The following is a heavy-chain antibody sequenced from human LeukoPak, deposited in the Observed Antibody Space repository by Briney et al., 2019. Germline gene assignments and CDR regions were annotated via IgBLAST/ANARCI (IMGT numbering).Heavy chain of an antibody. V-gene: IGHV3-48*03. D-gene: IGHD3-10*01. CDR3: ARRGGNFDY. J-gene: IGHJ4*02. CDR1: GFTFSSYE. CDR2: ISRSGSTI. Sequence: GGSLRLSCAASGFTFSSYEMSWVRQAPGKGLEWVSYISRSGSTIYYADSVKGRFTISRDNAKNSLYLQMNSLRAEDTAVYYCARRGGNFDYWGQGTLVSVSS.